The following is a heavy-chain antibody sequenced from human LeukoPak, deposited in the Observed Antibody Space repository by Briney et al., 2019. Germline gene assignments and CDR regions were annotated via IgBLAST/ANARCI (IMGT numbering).Heavy chain of an antibody. CDR3: ARRQSGSNPQAFDI. CDR2: IYPGDSDT. J-gene: IGHJ3*02. D-gene: IGHD3-10*01. CDR1: GYSFTIYW. V-gene: IGHV5-51*01. Sequence: GESLKIPCKGSGYSFTIYWIGWVRQLPGKSLEGMGLIYPGDSDTRYSPSFQGQVTMSANKSISTAYLQWSSLKASDTAMYYCARRQSGSNPQAFDIWGQGTMVSVSS.